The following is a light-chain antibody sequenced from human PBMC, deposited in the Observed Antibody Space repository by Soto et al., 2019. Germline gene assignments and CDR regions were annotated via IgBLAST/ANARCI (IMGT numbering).Light chain of an antibody. J-gene: IGLJ1*01. CDR1: SSDVGGYNY. CDR2: DVS. Sequence: QPVLTQPASVSGSPGQSLTISCTGTSSDVGGYNYVSWYQQHPGKAPKLIISDVSNRPSGVSNRFSGSKSGNTASLTISGLQAEDEADYYCNSYTSSSTHVFGTGTNFTVL. V-gene: IGLV2-14*03. CDR3: NSYTSSSTHV.